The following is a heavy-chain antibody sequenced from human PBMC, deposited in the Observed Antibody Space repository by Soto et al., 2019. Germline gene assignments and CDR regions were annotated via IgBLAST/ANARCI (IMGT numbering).Heavy chain of an antibody. V-gene: IGHV1-69*13. J-gene: IGHJ4*02. D-gene: IGHD6-13*01. CDR3: ASYPGIAAAGIYYFDY. CDR1: GGTFSSYA. CDR2: IIPIFGTA. Sequence: ASVKVSCKASGGTFSSYAISWVRQAPGQGLEWMGGIIPIFGTANYAQKFQGRVTITADESTSTAYMELSSLRSEDMAVYYCASYPGIAAAGIYYFDYWGQGTLVTVSS.